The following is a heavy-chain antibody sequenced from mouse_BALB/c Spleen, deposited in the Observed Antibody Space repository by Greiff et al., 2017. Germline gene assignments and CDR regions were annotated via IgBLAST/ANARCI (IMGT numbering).Heavy chain of an antibody. CDR3: ARYRYSYAMDY. D-gene: IGHD2-14*01. J-gene: IGHJ4*01. CDR1: GFTFSSYA. Sequence: EVQRVESGGGLVKPGGSLKLSCAASGFTFSSYAMSWVRQSPEKRLEWVAEISSGGSYTYYPDTVTCRFTISRDNAKNTLYLEMSSLRSEDTAMYYCARYRYSYAMDYWGQGTSVTVSS. CDR2: ISSGGSYT. V-gene: IGHV5-9-4*01.